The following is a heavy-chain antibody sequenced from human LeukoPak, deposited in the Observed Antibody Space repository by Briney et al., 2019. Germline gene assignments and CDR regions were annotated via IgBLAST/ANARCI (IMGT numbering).Heavy chain of an antibody. J-gene: IGHJ4*02. D-gene: IGHD6-13*01. V-gene: IGHV3-53*01. CDR2: IYSGGST. Sequence: GGSLRLSCAASGFTVSSNYMSWVRQAPGKGQEWVSVIYSGGSTYYADSVKGRFTISRDNSKNTLYLQMNSLRAEDTAVYYCAREGIPAGFDYWGQGTLVTVSS. CDR3: AREGIPAGFDY. CDR1: GFTVSSNY.